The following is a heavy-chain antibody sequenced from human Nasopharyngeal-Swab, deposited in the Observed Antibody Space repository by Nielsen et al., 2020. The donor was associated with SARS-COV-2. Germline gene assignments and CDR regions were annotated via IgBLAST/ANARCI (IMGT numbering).Heavy chain of an antibody. Sequence: WVRQAPGQGLEWMGIINPSGGSTSYAQKFHGRVTMTRDTSTSTVYMELSSLRSEDTAVYYCARDKHPRDCSGGSCYLLDYWGQGTLVTVSS. CDR3: ARDKHPRDCSGGSCYLLDY. CDR2: INPSGGST. J-gene: IGHJ4*02. V-gene: IGHV1-46*01. D-gene: IGHD2-15*01.